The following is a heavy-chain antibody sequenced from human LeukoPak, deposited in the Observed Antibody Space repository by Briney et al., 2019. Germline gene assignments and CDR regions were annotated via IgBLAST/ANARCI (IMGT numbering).Heavy chain of an antibody. V-gene: IGHV1-18*01. CDR3: ARDTSGGPYFDY. D-gene: IGHD4-23*01. CDR2: ISAYNRDT. J-gene: IGHJ4*02. CDR1: GYTFTMYG. Sequence: ASVTVSFKASGYTFTMYGISWVRQAPGQGGEGVGWISAYNRDTNYAQKVQGRVTITTDTSTTTAYMELRSRTSGDTAVYYCARDTSGGPYFDYWGQGTLVTVAS.